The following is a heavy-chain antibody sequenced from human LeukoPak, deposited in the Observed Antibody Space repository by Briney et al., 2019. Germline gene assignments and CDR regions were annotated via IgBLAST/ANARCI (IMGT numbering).Heavy chain of an antibody. D-gene: IGHD1-26*01. CDR2: INPNSGGT. J-gene: IGHJ3*02. Sequence: VASVKVSCKASGYTFTGYYMHWVRQAPGQGLEWMGWINPNSGGTNYAQKFQGRVTMTRDTSISTAYMELSSLRSEDTAVYYCATASLSGSYYDAFDIWGQGTMVTVSS. CDR3: ATASLSGSYYDAFDI. CDR1: GYTFTGYY. V-gene: IGHV1-2*02.